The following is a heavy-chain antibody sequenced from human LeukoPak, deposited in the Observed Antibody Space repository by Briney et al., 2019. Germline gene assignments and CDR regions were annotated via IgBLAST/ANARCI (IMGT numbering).Heavy chain of an antibody. CDR3: AKEFSSSCLDS. J-gene: IGHJ4*02. V-gene: IGHV1-46*01. CDR2: INPRGDST. Sequence: ASVKVSCKASGFPFTSHYMHWVRQAPGQGLEWMGIINPRGDSTTYAQRFLGRVTMTKDTSPSTFYLELSSLRSDDTAVYYCAKEFSSSCLDSWGQGTLVTVSS. CDR1: GFPFTSHY. D-gene: IGHD6-13*01.